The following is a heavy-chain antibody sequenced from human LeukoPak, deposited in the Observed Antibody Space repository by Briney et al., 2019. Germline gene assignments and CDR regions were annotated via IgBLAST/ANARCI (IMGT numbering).Heavy chain of an antibody. CDR3: ARVRDSSSWYFYRYFDY. J-gene: IGHJ4*02. CDR1: GGSISSSNW. V-gene: IGHV4-4*02. Sequence: TSETLSLTCAVSGGSISSSNWWSWVRQPPGKGLEWIGEIYHSGSTNYNPSLKSRVTISVDTSKNQFSLKLSSVTAADTAVYYCARVRDSSSWYFYRYFDYWGQGTLVTVSS. CDR2: IYHSGST. D-gene: IGHD6-13*01.